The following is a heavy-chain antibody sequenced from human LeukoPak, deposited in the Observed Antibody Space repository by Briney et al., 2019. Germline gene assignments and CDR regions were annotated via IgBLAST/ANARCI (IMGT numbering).Heavy chain of an antibody. V-gene: IGHV3-23*01. Sequence: GGSLRLSCAASGFTFSSYAMSWVRQAPGKGLEWVSAISGSGGSTYYADSVKGRFTISRDNSKNTLYLQMNSLRAEDTAVYYCATLVEMATIYPFDYWGQGTLVTVSS. CDR3: ATLVEMATIYPFDY. D-gene: IGHD5-24*01. J-gene: IGHJ4*02. CDR1: GFTFSSYA. CDR2: ISGSGGST.